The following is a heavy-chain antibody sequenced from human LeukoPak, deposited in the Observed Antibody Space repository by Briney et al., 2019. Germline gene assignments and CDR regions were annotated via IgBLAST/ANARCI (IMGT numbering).Heavy chain of an antibody. CDR3: AKDAHIAAAGIDY. CDR2: IRYYGSNK. D-gene: IGHD6-13*01. V-gene: IGHV3-30*02. CDR1: GFTFSSYG. J-gene: IGHJ4*02. Sequence: PGGSLRLSCAASGFTFSSYGMHWVRQAPGKGLEWVAFIRYYGSNKYYADSVKGRFTISRDNSKNTLYLQMNSLRAEDTAVHYCAKDAHIAAAGIDYQGPGAMVTASS.